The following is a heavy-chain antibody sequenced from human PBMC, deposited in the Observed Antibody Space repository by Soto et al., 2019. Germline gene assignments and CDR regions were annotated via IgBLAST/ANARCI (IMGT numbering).Heavy chain of an antibody. CDR3: AREDKFKYGDVRGGFGC. CDR2: IWYDGSNE. J-gene: IGHJ4*02. Sequence: QVQLVESGGGVVQPGTSLRLSCAASGFTFSSYGMNWVRQAPGKGLDWVAVIWYDGSNEYYADSVKGRFTISRDNYKNTLYLQMNSLRAEATAVYYCAREDKFKYGDVRGGFGCWGQGTLVTVSS. CDR1: GFTFSSYG. V-gene: IGHV3-33*01. D-gene: IGHD4-17*01.